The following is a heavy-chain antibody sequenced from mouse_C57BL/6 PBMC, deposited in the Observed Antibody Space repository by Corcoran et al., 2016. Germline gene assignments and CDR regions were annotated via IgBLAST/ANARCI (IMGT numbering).Heavy chain of an antibody. Sequence: EVQLHQSGHVLLNPGASVKMSCKASGYTFTDTYMNWVKQIQGESLEWIGVINPYNGGTSYNQKFKGKATFTVDKSSSTAYMELNSLTSEDSAVYYCAKFYDYWGQGTTLTVS. J-gene: IGHJ2*01. V-gene: IGHV1-19*01. CDR1: GYTFTDTY. CDR3: AKFYDY. CDR2: INPYNGGT.